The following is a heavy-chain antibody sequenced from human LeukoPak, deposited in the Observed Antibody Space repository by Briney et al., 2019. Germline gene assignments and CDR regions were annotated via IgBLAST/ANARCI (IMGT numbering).Heavy chain of an antibody. D-gene: IGHD2-15*01. CDR2: IRYDGSNK. CDR3: AKDNYISPSVVAATTGIFDY. Sequence: HSGGSLRLSCAASGFTFSSYGMHWVRQAPGKGLEWVAFIRYDGSNKYYADSVKGRFTISRDNSKNTLYLQMNSLRAEDTAVYYCAKDNYISPSVVAATTGIFDYWGQGTLVTVSS. J-gene: IGHJ4*02. V-gene: IGHV3-30*02. CDR1: GFTFSSYG.